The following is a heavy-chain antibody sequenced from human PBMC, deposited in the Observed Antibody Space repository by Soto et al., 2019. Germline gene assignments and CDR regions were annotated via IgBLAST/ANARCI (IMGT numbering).Heavy chain of an antibody. V-gene: IGHV4-39*01. Sequence: SETLSLTCTVSGGSISSSSYYWGWIRQPPGKGLEWIGSIYYSGSTYYNPSLKSRVTISVDTSKNQFSLKLSSVTAADTAVYYCARLRITGTTVGIDYWGQGTLVTVS. J-gene: IGHJ4*02. CDR1: GGSISSSSYY. D-gene: IGHD1-7*01. CDR2: IYYSGST. CDR3: ARLRITGTTVGIDY.